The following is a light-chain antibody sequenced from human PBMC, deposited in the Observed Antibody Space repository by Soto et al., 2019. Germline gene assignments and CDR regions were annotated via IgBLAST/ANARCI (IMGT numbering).Light chain of an antibody. CDR3: SSYAGSNNRGV. Sequence: QSVLTQPPSASGSPGQSVTISCTGTSTDVGGYNYISWYQHHPGKGPKLIIYEVSERPSGVPDRFSGSKSGNTASLTVSGLQAEDEADYYCSSYAGSNNRGVFGPGTKVTV. CDR2: EVS. J-gene: IGLJ1*01. CDR1: STDVGGYNY. V-gene: IGLV2-8*01.